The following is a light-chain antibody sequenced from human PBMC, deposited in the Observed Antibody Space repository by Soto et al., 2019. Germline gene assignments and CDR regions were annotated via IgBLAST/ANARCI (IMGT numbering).Light chain of an antibody. V-gene: IGLV2-11*01. CDR3: CSYAGRYTYI. CDR2: DVT. J-gene: IGLJ1*01. Sequence: QSALTQPRSVSLSPGHSVTISCTGTSSDVGGYNFVSWYQQYPGKAPKLLIYDVTKRPSGVPDRFSGSKSGNTASLTISGLQAEDEADYYCCSYAGRYTYIFGTGTKVTVL. CDR1: SSDVGGYNF.